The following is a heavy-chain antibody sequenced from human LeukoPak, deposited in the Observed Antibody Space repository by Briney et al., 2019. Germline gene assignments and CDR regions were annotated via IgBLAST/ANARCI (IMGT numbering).Heavy chain of an antibody. CDR2: INPNSGGT. Sequence: ASVKVSCKASGYTFTGYYMHWVRQAPGQGLEWMGWINPNSGGTNYAQKFQGRVTMTRDTSISTAYMELSRLRSDGTAVYYCARAPKGNGDYDYWGQGTLVTVSS. CDR3: ARAPKGNGDYDY. J-gene: IGHJ4*02. D-gene: IGHD4-17*01. V-gene: IGHV1-2*02. CDR1: GYTFTGYY.